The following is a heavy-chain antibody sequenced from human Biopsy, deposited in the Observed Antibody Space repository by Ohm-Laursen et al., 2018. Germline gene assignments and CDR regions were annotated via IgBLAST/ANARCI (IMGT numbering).Heavy chain of an antibody. CDR1: GGSISNNNYY. J-gene: IGHJ5*02. D-gene: IGHD3-22*01. V-gene: IGHV4-39*01. CDR2: IFYRGST. Sequence: GTLSLTWTVSGGSISNNNYYWGWIRQPPGEGLEWIGSIFYRGSTHYKPSLKSRVNIPVDTSKNQFSLKLNSVTAADTAAYYCARDYDTSGYYYVSWGQGTLVTVSS. CDR3: ARDYDTSGYYYVS.